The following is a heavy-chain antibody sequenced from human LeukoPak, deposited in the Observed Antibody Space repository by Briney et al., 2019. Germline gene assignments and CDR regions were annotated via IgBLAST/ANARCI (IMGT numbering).Heavy chain of an antibody. J-gene: IGHJ4*02. D-gene: IGHD6-13*01. CDR2: IYSGGST. Sequence: GGSLRLSCAASGFTVSINYMSWVRQAPGKGLEWVSVIYSGGSTYYADSVKGRFTISRHNSKNTLYLQMNSLRAEDTAVYYCARAAAGPPWYYFDYWGQGTLVTVSS. V-gene: IGHV3-53*04. CDR1: GFTVSINY. CDR3: ARAAAGPPWYYFDY.